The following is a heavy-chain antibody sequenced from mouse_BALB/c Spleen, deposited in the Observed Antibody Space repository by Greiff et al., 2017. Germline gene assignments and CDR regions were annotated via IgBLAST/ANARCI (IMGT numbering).Heavy chain of an antibody. Sequence: DVQLQESGGGLVQPGGSLRLSCATSGFTFTDYYMSWVRQPPGKALEWLGFIRNKANGYTTEYSASVKGRFTISRDNSQSILYLQMNTLRAEDSATYYCASSYYSDDRGYFDYWGQGTTLTVSS. J-gene: IGHJ2*01. V-gene: IGHV7-3*02. D-gene: IGHD2-12*01. CDR2: IRNKANGYTT. CDR1: GFTFTDYY. CDR3: ASSYYSDDRGYFDY.